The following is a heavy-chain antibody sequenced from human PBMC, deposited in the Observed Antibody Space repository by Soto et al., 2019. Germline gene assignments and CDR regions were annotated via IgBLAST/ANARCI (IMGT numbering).Heavy chain of an antibody. CDR3: AGGALRAYYYYGMDV. J-gene: IGHJ6*02. D-gene: IGHD3-16*01. V-gene: IGHV1-3*01. Sequence: ASVKVSCKASGYTFTSYAMHWVRQAPGQRLEWMGWINAGNGNTKYSQKFQGRVTITRDTSASTAYMELSSLRSEDTAVYYCAGGALRAYYYYGMDVWGQGTTVTVSS. CDR2: INAGNGNT. CDR1: GYTFTSYA.